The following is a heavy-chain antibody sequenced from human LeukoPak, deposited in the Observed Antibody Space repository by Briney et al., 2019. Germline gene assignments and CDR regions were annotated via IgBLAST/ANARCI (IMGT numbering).Heavy chain of an antibody. CDR1: GGSFSGYY. V-gene: IGHV4-34*01. CDR3: ARDNSLYYGMDV. D-gene: IGHD1-1*01. Sequence: PSETLSLTCAVYGGSFSGYYWSWIRQPPGKGLEWIGEINHSGSTNYNPSLKSRVTISVDTSKNQFSLNLSSVTAADTAVYYCARDNSLYYGMDVWGQGTTVTVSS. J-gene: IGHJ6*02. CDR2: INHSGST.